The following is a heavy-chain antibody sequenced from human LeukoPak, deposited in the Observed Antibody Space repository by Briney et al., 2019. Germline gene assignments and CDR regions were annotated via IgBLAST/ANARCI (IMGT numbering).Heavy chain of an antibody. CDR1: GFTFSSYE. Sequence: PGGSLRLSCAASGFTFSSYEMNWLRQAPGKGLEWVSYISSSGSTIYYADSVKGRFTISRDNAKNSLYLQMNSLRAEDTAVYYCERGTMIVVVTPSGIDYWGQGTLVTVSS. CDR2: ISSSGSTI. V-gene: IGHV3-48*03. J-gene: IGHJ4*02. D-gene: IGHD3-22*01. CDR3: ERGTMIVVVTPSGIDY.